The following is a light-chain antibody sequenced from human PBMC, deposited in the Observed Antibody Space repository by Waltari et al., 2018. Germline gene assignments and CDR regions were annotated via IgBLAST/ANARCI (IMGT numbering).Light chain of an antibody. CDR2: DDS. V-gene: IGLV3-21*02. Sequence: SYVLTQPPSVSVAPGQTARITCGGDNIGRKSVHWYQQRPGQAPVMVVYDDSARPSGVPARFSGSNSGNTATLTISRVEAGDEADYYCEVWDSNSDHYVFAPGTRVTVL. CDR3: EVWDSNSDHYV. J-gene: IGLJ1*01. CDR1: NIGRKS.